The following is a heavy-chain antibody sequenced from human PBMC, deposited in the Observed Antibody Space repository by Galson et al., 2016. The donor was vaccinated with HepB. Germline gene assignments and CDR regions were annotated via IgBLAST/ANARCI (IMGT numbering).Heavy chain of an antibody. D-gene: IGHD6-19*01. CDR3: TRDGALPGGWVWIDP. J-gene: IGHJ5*02. Sequence: SLRLSCAASGFSFSTYTMNWVRQAPGKGLEWVVSISSSSATIYYVDSVKGRFAVSRDNAKNSVYLQMNSLRVEDTAVYYCTRDGALPGGWVWIDPWGQGTLVIVSS. V-gene: IGHV3-48*04. CDR1: GFSFSTYT. CDR2: ISSSSATI.